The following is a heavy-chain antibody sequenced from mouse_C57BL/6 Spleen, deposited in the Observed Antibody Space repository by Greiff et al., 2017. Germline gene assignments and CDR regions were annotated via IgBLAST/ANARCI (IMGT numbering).Heavy chain of an antibody. D-gene: IGHD2-3*01. J-gene: IGHJ3*01. CDR1: GYAFSSYW. CDR3: ARSGDGYYVPFAY. V-gene: IGHV1-80*01. Sequence: QVQLQQSGAELVKPGASVKISCKASGYAFSSYWMNWVKQRPGKGLEWIGQIYPGDGDTKYNGKFKGKATLTADKSSSTAYMQLSRLTSEASAVYFCARSGDGYYVPFAYRGQGTLVTVSA. CDR2: IYPGDGDT.